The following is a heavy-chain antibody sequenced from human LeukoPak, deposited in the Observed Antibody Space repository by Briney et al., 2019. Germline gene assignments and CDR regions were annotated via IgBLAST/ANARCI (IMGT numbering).Heavy chain of an antibody. CDR2: ISSSGSTI. J-gene: IGHJ5*02. D-gene: IGHD3-22*01. V-gene: IGHV3-11*04. Sequence: GGSLRLSCAASGFTFSDYYMSWIRQAPGKGLEWVSYISSSGSTIYYADSVKGRFTISRDNAKNSLYLQMNSLRAEDTAVYYCARDGPIHYYDGGRGWFDPWGQGTLVTVSS. CDR1: GFTFSDYY. CDR3: ARDGPIHYYDGGRGWFDP.